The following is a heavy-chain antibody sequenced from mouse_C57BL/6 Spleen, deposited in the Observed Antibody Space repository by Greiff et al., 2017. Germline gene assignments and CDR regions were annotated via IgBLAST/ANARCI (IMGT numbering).Heavy chain of an antibody. J-gene: IGHJ3*01. V-gene: IGHV8-12*01. CDR3: ARRGSTEGFAY. CDR2: IYWDDDK. Sequence: QVTLKESGPGILQSSQTLSLTCSFSGFSLSTSGMGVSWIRQPSGKGLEWLAHIYWDDDKRYNPTLKSRLTISKDTSRNQIFLKITSVDTADTATYYCARRGSTEGFAYWGQGTLVTVSA. CDR1: GFSLSTSGMG.